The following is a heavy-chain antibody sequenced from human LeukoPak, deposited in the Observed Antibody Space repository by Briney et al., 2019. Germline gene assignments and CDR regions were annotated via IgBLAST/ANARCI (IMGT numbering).Heavy chain of an antibody. CDR1: GFSFKDYW. Sequence: GSLRLSCAASGFSFKDYWMSWVRQPPVKGLEWIGEINHSGSTNYNPSLKSRVTISVDTSKNQFSLKLSSVTAADTAVYYCARGWPIVVVPAAIRGYYFDYWGQGTLVTVSS. V-gene: IGHV4-34*01. CDR2: INHSGST. J-gene: IGHJ4*02. D-gene: IGHD2-2*01. CDR3: ARGWPIVVVPAAIRGYYFDY.